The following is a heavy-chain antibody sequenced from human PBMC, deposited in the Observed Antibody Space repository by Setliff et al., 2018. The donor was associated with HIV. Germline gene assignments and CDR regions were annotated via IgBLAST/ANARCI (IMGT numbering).Heavy chain of an antibody. V-gene: IGHV4-34*01. J-gene: IGHJ6*03. D-gene: IGHD2-2*01. CDR1: GGSFNGYS. Sequence: SETLSLTCAVYGGSFNGYSWTWIRQPPGNGLEWIGSIYHTGSTYYNPSLKSRVTISVDTSKNQFSLKLSSVTAADTAVYYCARHGQDYQLGYYYYYMDVWGKGTTVTVSS. CDR2: IYHTGST. CDR3: ARHGQDYQLGYYYYYMDV.